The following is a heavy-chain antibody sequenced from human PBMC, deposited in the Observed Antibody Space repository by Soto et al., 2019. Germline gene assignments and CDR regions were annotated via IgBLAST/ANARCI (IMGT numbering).Heavy chain of an antibody. CDR2: IYASGST. J-gene: IGHJ4*02. D-gene: IGHD2-2*01. CDR3: AGGGMVIIPTATAFDY. Sequence: PSETLSLTCTVSGGSISTYYWSWIRQPAGKGLEWIGRIYASGSTNYNPSLKSRVTMSVATSKNQFSLKLSSVTAADTAVYYCAGGGMVIIPTATAFDYWGQGTLVTVSS. CDR1: GGSISTYY. V-gene: IGHV4-4*07.